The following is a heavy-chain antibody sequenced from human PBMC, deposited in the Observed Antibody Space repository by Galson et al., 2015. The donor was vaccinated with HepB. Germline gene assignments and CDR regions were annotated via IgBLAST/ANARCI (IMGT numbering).Heavy chain of an antibody. J-gene: IGHJ4*02. D-gene: IGHD6-13*01. CDR1: GDSVSSNSVA. Sequence: CAISGDSVSSNSVAWNWIRQSPSRGLEWLGRTYYRSKWYNDYAVSVKSRITINPDTSKNQFSLQLNSVTPEDTAVYCCARQQGGFDYWGQGTLVNVSS. V-gene: IGHV6-1*01. CDR3: ARQQGGFDY. CDR2: TYYRSKWYN.